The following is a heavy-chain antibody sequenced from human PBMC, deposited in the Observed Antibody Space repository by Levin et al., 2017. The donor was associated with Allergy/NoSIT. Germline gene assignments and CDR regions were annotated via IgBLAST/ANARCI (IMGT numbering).Heavy chain of an antibody. CDR3: ARGVLRVAVAAYWFDP. V-gene: IGHV1-69*13. CDR2: IIPIFGTA. J-gene: IGHJ5*02. Sequence: ASVKVSCKASGGTFSSYAISWVRQAPGQGLEWMGGIIPIFGTANYAQKFQGRVTITADESTSTAYMELSSLRSEDTAVYYCARGVLRVAVAAYWFDPWGQGTLVTVSS. CDR1: GGTFSSYA. D-gene: IGHD6-19*01.